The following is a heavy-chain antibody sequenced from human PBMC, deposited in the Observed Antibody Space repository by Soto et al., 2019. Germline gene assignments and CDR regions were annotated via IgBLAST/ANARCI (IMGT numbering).Heavy chain of an antibody. V-gene: IGHV5-51*01. CDR2: IYPGDSDT. J-gene: IGHJ6*02. D-gene: IGHD3-10*01. CDR1: GYSFTSYW. CDR3: AGGGVRGVITRTRDYYGMDV. Sequence: GESLKISCKGSGYSFTSYWIGWVRQMPGKGMEWVGIIYPGDSDTRYSPSFQGQVTISADKSISTAYLQWSSLKASDTAMYYCAGGGVRGVITRTRDYYGMDVWGQGTTVTVS.